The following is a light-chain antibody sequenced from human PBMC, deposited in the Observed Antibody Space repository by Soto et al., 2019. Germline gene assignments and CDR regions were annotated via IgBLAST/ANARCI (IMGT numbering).Light chain of an antibody. Sequence: DIQMTQSPSSVSASVGDRVTITCRASQGISNSLAWYQRKPGKAPKLLIYAASSLQSGVPSRFGGSGSGTDFTLTIDSLQPEDFATYFCQQANSFPITFGQGTRLEIK. J-gene: IGKJ5*01. V-gene: IGKV1D-12*01. CDR3: QQANSFPIT. CDR2: AAS. CDR1: QGISNS.